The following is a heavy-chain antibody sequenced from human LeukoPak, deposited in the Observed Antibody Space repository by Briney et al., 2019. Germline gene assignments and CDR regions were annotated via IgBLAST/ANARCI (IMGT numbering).Heavy chain of an antibody. CDR2: IYSSGST. CDR3: ARRRFSLDF. V-gene: IGHV4-4*09. D-gene: IGHD3-3*01. J-gene: IGHJ4*02. Sequence: PSETLSLTCTVSGASISDYYWSWIRQPPGKGLEWIGYIYSSGSTNYNPSLKSRVTISVGTSKNQFSLKLNSVTAADSAVYYCARRRFSLDFWGQGTLVTVSS. CDR1: GASISDYY.